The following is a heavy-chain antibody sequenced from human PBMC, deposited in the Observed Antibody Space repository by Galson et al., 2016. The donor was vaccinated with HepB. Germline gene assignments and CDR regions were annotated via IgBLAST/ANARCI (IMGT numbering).Heavy chain of an antibody. V-gene: IGHV1-18*01. D-gene: IGHD3-3*02. Sequence: SVKVSCKASGYSFNSYGLSWVRLAPGQGLEWMGWISGYNGNTNYTQKFHARVTMTRDTSTSTAYLELRSLRSDDTALYFCAGHFRGYYFDYWGQGTLVTVSS. J-gene: IGHJ4*02. CDR2: ISGYNGNT. CDR3: AGHFRGYYFDY. CDR1: GYSFNSYG.